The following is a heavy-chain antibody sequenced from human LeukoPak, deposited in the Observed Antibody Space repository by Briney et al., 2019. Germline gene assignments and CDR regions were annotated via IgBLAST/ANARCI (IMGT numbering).Heavy chain of an antibody. V-gene: IGHV3-7*01. D-gene: IGHD3-10*01. CDR2: IKQDGSEK. Sequence: PGGSLRLSCAASGFTFRSYWMSWVRQAPGKGLEWVANIKQDGSEKYYVDSVKGRFTISRDNAKNSLYLQVNSLRAEDTAVYYCATYITMVRGPKYYFDYWGQGILVTVSS. CDR3: ATYITMVRGPKYYFDY. J-gene: IGHJ4*02. CDR1: GFTFRSYW.